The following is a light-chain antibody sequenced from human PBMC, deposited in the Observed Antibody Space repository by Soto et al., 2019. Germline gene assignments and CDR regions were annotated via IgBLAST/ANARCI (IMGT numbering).Light chain of an antibody. V-gene: IGKV3-20*01. CDR1: QGISSSN. J-gene: IGKJ1*01. CDR2: GAS. Sequence: EIVLTQSPGTLSLSPGERATLSCRASQGISSSNLAWYQQKAGQAPRLLIYGASSRATGIPDRFSGSGSGTYFTLTISRLETEDFAVYYCQQYGGSPLFGQGTKVEIK. CDR3: QQYGGSPL.